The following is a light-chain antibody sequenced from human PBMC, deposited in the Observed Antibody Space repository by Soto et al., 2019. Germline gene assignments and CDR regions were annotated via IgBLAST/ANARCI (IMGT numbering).Light chain of an antibody. Sequence: IQLTQSPSSLSASVGDRVAITCRASQDIYIYLAWYQQEPGKAPKLLIHAASTLQSGVPSRFSGSGSGTDFTLIISSLQPDDFATYYCQQYNSYSQWTFGQGTKVDIK. CDR2: AAS. CDR1: QDIYIY. V-gene: IGKV1-9*01. CDR3: QQYNSYSQWT. J-gene: IGKJ1*01.